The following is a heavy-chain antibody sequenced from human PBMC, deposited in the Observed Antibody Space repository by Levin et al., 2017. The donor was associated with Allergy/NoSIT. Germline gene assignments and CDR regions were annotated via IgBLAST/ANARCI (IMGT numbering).Heavy chain of an antibody. Sequence: GGSLRLSCAASGFTFSTYGMHWVRQAPGKGLEWVAVISYDGSKYADSVKGRVTISRDNSKNTHYLHMNSLRIGDTAVYYCAKDLGSGWFLDHWGQGTLVTGSS. CDR1: GFTFSTYG. CDR3: AKDLGSGWFLDH. J-gene: IGHJ4*02. CDR2: ISYDGS. V-gene: IGHV3-30*18. D-gene: IGHD6-19*01.